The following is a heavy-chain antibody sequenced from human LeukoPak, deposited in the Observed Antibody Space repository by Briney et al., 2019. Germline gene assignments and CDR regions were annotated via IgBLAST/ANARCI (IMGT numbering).Heavy chain of an antibody. CDR1: GGSISSYY. D-gene: IGHD5/OR15-5a*01. Sequence: PSETLSLTCTVSGGSISSYYWSWIRQPPGKGLEWIGYIYYSGSTNYNPSLKSRVTISVDTSRNQFSLKLSSVTAADTAVYYCARADASTLQLYWGQGTLVTVSS. V-gene: IGHV4-59*01. CDR2: IYYSGST. CDR3: ARADASTLQLY. J-gene: IGHJ4*02.